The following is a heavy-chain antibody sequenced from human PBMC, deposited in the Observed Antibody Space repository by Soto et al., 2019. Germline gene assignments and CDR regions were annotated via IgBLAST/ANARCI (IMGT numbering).Heavy chain of an antibody. V-gene: IGHV3-64D*08. Sequence: PGGSLRLSCSASGFTFSSHDMHWVRQVPGRGLEYVSAISSNGGRTYYADSVKGRFTISRDNSKNTLYLQMSSLRAEDTAVYYCVKDIPPSHCGGECYGFDIWGPGKLVTGSS. CDR3: VKDIPPSHCGGECYGFDI. CDR2: ISSNGGRT. CDR1: GFTFSSHD. J-gene: IGHJ3*02. D-gene: IGHD2-21*01.